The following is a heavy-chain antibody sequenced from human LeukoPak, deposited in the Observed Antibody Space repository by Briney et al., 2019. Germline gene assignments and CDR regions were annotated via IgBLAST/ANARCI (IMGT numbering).Heavy chain of an antibody. CDR3: ARGRRGYSSGWFDY. D-gene: IGHD6-19*01. CDR1: GGSVSSGSYY. Sequence: PSETLSLTCTVSGGSVSSGSYYWSWVRQPPGKGLEWIGEINHSGSTNYNPSLKSRVTISVDTSKNQFSLKLSSVTAADTAVYYCARGRRGYSSGWFDYWGQGTLVTVSS. CDR2: INHSGST. J-gene: IGHJ4*02. V-gene: IGHV4-61*01.